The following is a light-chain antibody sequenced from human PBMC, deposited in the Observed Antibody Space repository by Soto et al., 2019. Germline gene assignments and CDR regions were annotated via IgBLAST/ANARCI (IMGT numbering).Light chain of an antibody. CDR1: QSVGSIY. CDR3: QQYAGSPIT. CDR2: AVS. J-gene: IGKJ5*01. V-gene: IGKV3-20*01. Sequence: EIVLTQSPGTLSLSPGERATLSCRTSQSVGSIYLAWYQQKPGQTPRLLIYAVSNRATGIPDRFSGSGSGTDFSLTISRLEPEDFAVYYCQQYAGSPITFGQGTRLEIK.